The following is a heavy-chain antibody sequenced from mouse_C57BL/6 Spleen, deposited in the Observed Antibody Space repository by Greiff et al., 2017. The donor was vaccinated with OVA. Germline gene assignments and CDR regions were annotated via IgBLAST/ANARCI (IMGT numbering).Heavy chain of an antibody. J-gene: IGHJ1*03. CDR1: GYTFTDYY. CDR3: ARSREVWYFDV. V-gene: IGHV1-19*01. CDR2: INPYNGGT. Sequence: VQLQQSGPVLVKPGASVKMSCKASGYTFTDYYMNWVKQSHGKSLEWIGVINPYNGGTSYNQKFKGKATLTVDKSSSTAYMELNSLTSEDSAVYYCARSREVWYFDVWGTGTTVTVSS.